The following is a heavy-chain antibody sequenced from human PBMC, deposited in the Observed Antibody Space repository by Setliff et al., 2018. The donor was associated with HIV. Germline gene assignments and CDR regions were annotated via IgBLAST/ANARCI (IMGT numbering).Heavy chain of an antibody. CDR3: ARLLVAGMLFDY. J-gene: IGHJ4*02. D-gene: IGHD2-15*01. CDR2: IYSTGSGRT. CDR1: GGSVTSSTYY. Sequence: PSETLSLTCTVSGGSVTSSTYYWGWIRQPPGKGLEWIGNIYSTGSGRTYYSPSLKSRVTVSVDTSKNQFSLKLSSVTAADTAVYFCARLLVAGMLFDYWGQGTLVTVSS. V-gene: IGHV4-39*07.